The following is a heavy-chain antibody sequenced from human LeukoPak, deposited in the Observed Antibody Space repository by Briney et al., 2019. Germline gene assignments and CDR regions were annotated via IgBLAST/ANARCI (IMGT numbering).Heavy chain of an antibody. CDR1: GITFSSYD. D-gene: IGHD3-3*01. CDR3: AKLPTIFGVADSFDI. V-gene: IGHV3-23*01. J-gene: IGHJ3*02. CDR2: ISDRGKT. Sequence: PGGSLRLSCEASGITFSSYDMSWVRQAPGKGLEWISAISDRGKTDYSDSVKGRFTISRDNSNNTLYLQLSSLRAEDTAMYYCAKLPTIFGVADSFDIWGQGTFVTVSS.